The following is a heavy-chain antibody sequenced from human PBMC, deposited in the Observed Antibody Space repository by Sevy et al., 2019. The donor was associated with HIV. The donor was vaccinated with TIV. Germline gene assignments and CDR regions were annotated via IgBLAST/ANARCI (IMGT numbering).Heavy chain of an antibody. CDR2: IYYTGST. CDR3: ASTVTYYFNGMDI. D-gene: IGHD4-17*01. V-gene: IGHV4-59*01. Sequence: SETLSLTCTVSGGSISSYYWSWIRQPPGKGLEWIGYIYYTGSTNYNPSLKSRVTISVDTSKNQFSLKLSSVTAADTAVYYCASTVTYYFNGMDIWGQGTTVTVSS. J-gene: IGHJ6*02. CDR1: GGSISSYY.